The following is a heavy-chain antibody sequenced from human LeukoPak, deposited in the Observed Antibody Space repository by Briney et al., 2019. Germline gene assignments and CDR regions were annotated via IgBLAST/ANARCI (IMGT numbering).Heavy chain of an antibody. CDR3: ARRQGCSNTACPPDS. CDR1: GYPFTTSW. J-gene: IGHJ4*02. Sequence: GESLKISCQGFGYPFTTSWIGWVRKLPGKGLEWTAIIYAGNSDAKYSPSFRGQVSISTDRSISTAYLHWSSLKASDTAMYYCARRQGCSNTACPPDSWGQGTLVTVSS. D-gene: IGHD2-2*01. CDR2: IYAGNSDA. V-gene: IGHV5-51*01.